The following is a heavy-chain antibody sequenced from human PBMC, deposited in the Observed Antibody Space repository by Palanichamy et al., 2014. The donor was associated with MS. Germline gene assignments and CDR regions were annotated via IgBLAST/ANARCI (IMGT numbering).Heavy chain of an antibody. CDR2: ISWNSRSI. Sequence: EVQLVESGGGLVQPGRSLRLPCVASGFTFDDFAMHWVRQAPGKGLEWVSGISWNSRSIDYADSVKGRFTIARDNAKNSLYLEMHSLGAEDTALYYCAKVGDYYDSSGYYYDAFDIWGQGTMVTVSS. D-gene: IGHD3-22*01. CDR1: GFTFDDFA. J-gene: IGHJ3*02. V-gene: IGHV3-9*01. CDR3: AKVGDYYDSSGYYYDAFDI.